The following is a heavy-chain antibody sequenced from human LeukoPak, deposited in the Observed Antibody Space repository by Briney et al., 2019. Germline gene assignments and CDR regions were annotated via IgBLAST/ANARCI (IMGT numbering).Heavy chain of an antibody. J-gene: IGHJ6*02. CDR2: ISGSGGST. CDR1: GFTFSSYA. CDR3: AKGWPRSSPRFYYGMDV. D-gene: IGHD3-3*01. Sequence: PGGSLRLSCAASGFTFSSYAMSWVRQAPGQGLEWVSAISGSGGSTYYADSVKGRFTISRDNSKNTLYLQMNSLRPEDTAVYYCAKGWPRSSPRFYYGMDVWGQGTTVTVSS. V-gene: IGHV3-23*01.